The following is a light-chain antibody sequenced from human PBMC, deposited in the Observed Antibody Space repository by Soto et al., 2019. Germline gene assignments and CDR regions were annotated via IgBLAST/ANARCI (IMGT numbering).Light chain of an antibody. J-gene: IGKJ4*01. CDR3: HQYGSLPLS. Sequence: EIVLTQSPGTLSLSPGERATLSCRASQTISTMNLDWYQQKPGQAPRLLIYGTSNRATGIPDRFRGSESGTDFTLTISRLEPEDFVVYYCHQYGSLPLSFGGGAKVEIK. CDR2: GTS. CDR1: QTISTMN. V-gene: IGKV3-20*01.